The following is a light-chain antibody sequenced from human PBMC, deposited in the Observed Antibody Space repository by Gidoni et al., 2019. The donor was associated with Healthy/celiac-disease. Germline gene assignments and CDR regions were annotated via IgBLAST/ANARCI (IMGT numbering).Light chain of an antibody. CDR2: AAS. CDR3: QQSYSTPT. Sequence: DIQMTKSPSSLSASVGDRVTITGRASQSISSYLNWYQQKPGKAPKLLINAASSLQSGVPSRFSGSGSGTDFTLTISSLQPEDFATYYCQQSYSTPTFGQGTKVEIK. J-gene: IGKJ1*01. CDR1: QSISSY. V-gene: IGKV1-39*01.